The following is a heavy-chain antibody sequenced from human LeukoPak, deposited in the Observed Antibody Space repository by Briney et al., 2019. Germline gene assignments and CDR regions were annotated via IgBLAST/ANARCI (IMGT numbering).Heavy chain of an antibody. CDR1: GFTFSSYS. D-gene: IGHD6-19*01. V-gene: IGHV3-21*01. CDR3: AVAGLSYWYFDL. Sequence: TGGSLRLSCAASGFTFSSYSMNWVRQAPGKGLEWVSSISRSSDYTYYADSVMGRFTISRDNAKNSLYLQMNSLRAEDTAVYYCAVAGLSYWYFDLWGRGTLVTVSS. J-gene: IGHJ2*01. CDR2: ISRSSDYT.